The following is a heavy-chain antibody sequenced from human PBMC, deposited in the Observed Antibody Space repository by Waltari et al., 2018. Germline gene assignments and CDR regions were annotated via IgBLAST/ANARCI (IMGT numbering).Heavy chain of an antibody. CDR2: IRHPGNT. D-gene: IGHD3-3*01. CDR3: TRGGNYDFWSHRPFVDP. Sequence: QVQLQQWGAGLLKPSETLSLTCSVSGASFSAYYWGWVRHVPGKGLEWIGQIRHPGNTTYTPSLQSRVAISIDTSRNQFSLRVFSVTAADTGLYFCTRGGNYDFWSHRPFVDPWGQGTQVTVSS. V-gene: IGHV4-34*01. J-gene: IGHJ5*02. CDR1: GASFSAYY.